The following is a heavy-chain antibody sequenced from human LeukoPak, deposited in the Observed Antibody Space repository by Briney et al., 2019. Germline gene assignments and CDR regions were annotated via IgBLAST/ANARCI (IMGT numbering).Heavy chain of an antibody. CDR1: GFTFSSYD. J-gene: IGHJ6*02. V-gene: IGHV3-13*01. CDR2: IGTASDT. CDR3: ARAGFKHYGMDV. Sequence: PGGSLRLSCAASGFTFSSYDMHWVRQATGKGLEWVSAIGTASDTYYPGSVKGRFTISRENAKNSLYLQMNSLRAGDTAVYYCARAGFKHYGMDVWGQGTSVTVSS.